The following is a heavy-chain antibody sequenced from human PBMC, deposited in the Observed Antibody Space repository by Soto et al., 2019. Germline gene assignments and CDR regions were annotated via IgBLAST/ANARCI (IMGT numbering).Heavy chain of an antibody. CDR1: GFTFSSYA. CDR3: ARVGSGYSSSWPEIDYWYFDL. CDR2: MSYDGSNK. D-gene: IGHD6-13*01. V-gene: IGHV3-30-3*01. Sequence: QVQLVESGGGVVQPGRSLRLSCAASGFTFSSYAMHWVRQAPGKGLEWVAVMSYDGSNKYYADSVKGRFTISRDNSKNTLYLQMNSLRAEDTAVYYCARVGSGYSSSWPEIDYWYFDLWGRGTLVTVSS. J-gene: IGHJ2*01.